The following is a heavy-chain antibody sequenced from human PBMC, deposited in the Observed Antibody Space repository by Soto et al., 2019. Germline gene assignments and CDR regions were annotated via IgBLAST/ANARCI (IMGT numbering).Heavy chain of an antibody. CDR2: ISSSSSYI. D-gene: IGHD3-22*01. V-gene: IGHV3-21*01. CDR3: ARAKIRVVVAPGAFDI. CDR1: GFTFSSYS. Sequence: GGSLRLSCAASGFTFSSYSMNWVRQAPGKGLEWVSSISSSSSYIYYADSVKGRFTISRDNAKNSLYLQMNSLRAEDTAVYYCARAKIRVVVAPGAFDIWGQGTMVTVSS. J-gene: IGHJ3*02.